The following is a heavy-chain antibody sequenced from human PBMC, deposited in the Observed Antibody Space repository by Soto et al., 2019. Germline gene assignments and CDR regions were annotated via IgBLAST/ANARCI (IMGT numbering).Heavy chain of an antibody. CDR1: GFSLSNSGVG. CDR3: AHCTLHDYGDYDPGTSHVFDS. V-gene: IGHV2-5*02. D-gene: IGHD4-17*01. J-gene: IGHJ4*02. Sequence: QITLKESGPSPVKPTQTLTVTCTFSGFSLSNSGVGVAWIRQPPGKALEWLALIYGDNDKRYSPSLKTRLTIPQDTSNTPVVLTMTNMAPVDTATYYCAHCTLHDYGDYDPGTSHVFDSWGQGTLVTVSS. CDR2: IYGDNDK.